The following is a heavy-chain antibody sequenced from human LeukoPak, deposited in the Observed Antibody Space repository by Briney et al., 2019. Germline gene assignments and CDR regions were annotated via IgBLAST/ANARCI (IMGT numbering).Heavy chain of an antibody. J-gene: IGHJ2*01. CDR2: IYVNGGT. V-gene: IGHV3-53*01. CDR1: GFSVITNY. Sequence: GGSLRLSCAPSGFSVITNYVTWVRQAPGKGLEWDSVIYVNGGTDHADSVKGRFTISRDNSKNTVYLQMNNLRGDDTAVYYCAGPSDVTRSWYFDLWGRGTLVTVSS. CDR3: AGPSDVTRSWYFDL. D-gene: IGHD2-21*02.